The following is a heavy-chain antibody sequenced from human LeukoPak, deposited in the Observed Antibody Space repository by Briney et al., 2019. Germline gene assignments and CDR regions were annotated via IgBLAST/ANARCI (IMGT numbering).Heavy chain of an antibody. CDR2: ISGSSSYI. V-gene: IGHV3-21*01. CDR1: GFTFSSYS. D-gene: IGHD1-26*01. Sequence: GGSLRLSCAASGFTFSSYSMNWVRQAPGKGLEWVSSISGSSSYIYYADSVKGRFTISRDNAKNSLYLQMNSLRAEDTAVYYCARVNGVGATPWGQGTLVTVSS. J-gene: IGHJ5*02. CDR3: ARVNGVGATP.